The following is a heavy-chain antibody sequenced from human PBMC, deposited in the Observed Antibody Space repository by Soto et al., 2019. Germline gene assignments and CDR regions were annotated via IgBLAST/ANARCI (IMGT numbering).Heavy chain of an antibody. J-gene: IGHJ6*02. V-gene: IGHV3-30-3*01. CDR1: GFTFSSYA. CDR2: ISYDGRNK. D-gene: IGHD3-22*01. Sequence: QVQLVESGGGVVQPGRSLRLSCAASGFTFSSYAMHWVRQAPGKGLEWVAVISYDGRNKYYADSVKGRFTISRDNSKNTLSLQMNSLRAEDTAVYYCARPIRVSGRVDYYYGMDVWGQGTTVTVSS. CDR3: ARPIRVSGRVDYYYGMDV.